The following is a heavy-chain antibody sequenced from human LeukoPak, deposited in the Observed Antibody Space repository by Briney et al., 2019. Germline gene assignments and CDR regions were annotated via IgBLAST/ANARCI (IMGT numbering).Heavy chain of an antibody. J-gene: IGHJ4*02. CDR2: ISWNSGSI. D-gene: IGHD3-22*01. CDR1: GFTFDDYA. V-gene: IGHV3-9*01. Sequence: GGSLRLSCAASGFTFDDYAMHWVRQAPGKGLEWVSGISWNSGSIGYADSVKGRFTISRDNAKNSLYLQMNSLRAEDTAVYYCARVVDYYDGYFDYWGQGTLVTVSS. CDR3: ARVVDYYDGYFDY.